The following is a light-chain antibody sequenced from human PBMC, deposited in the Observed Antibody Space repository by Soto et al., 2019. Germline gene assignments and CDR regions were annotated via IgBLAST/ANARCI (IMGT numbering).Light chain of an antibody. V-gene: IGKV4-1*01. Sequence: DIVLTQSPDSLALSLGERATINCKSSQSVLYSSNNKNYLAWYQLKSGQPPKLLFYWASTRESGVPDRFSASGSGTDFTLTISSLQAEDVAVYYCQQYYSTMYTFGQGTKLEIK. CDR1: QSVLYSSNNKNY. CDR3: QQYYSTMYT. CDR2: WAS. J-gene: IGKJ2*01.